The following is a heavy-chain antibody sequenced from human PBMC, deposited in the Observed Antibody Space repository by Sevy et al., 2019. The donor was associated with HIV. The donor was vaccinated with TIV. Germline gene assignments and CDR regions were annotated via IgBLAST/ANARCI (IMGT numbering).Heavy chain of an antibody. J-gene: IGHJ6*02. CDR3: VKTTSAMEDGMDV. Sequence: GGSLRLSCAASRFTFSSHGMHWVRQAPGKGLEWVAVMSYDGSNKYYADSVKGRFTISRDNSKNTLYLQMNSLRAEDTAVYYCVKTTSAMEDGMDVWGQGTTVTVSS. D-gene: IGHD1-1*01. CDR1: RFTFSSHG. V-gene: IGHV3-30*18. CDR2: MSYDGSNK.